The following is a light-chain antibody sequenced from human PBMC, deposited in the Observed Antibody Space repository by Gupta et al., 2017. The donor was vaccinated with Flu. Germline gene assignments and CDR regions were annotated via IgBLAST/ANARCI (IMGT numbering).Light chain of an antibody. CDR1: QSISSY. V-gene: IGKV1-9*01. Sequence: DIQLIQSPFFLSASVGDRVTITGRASQSISSYLAWYQQKPGKAPKLLIYAAYTLQSGVPSRFSGSGSWTEFTLTISSLQPEDFATYYCQQLNSYPPSFGQGTKLEIK. CDR3: QQLNSYPPS. CDR2: AAY. J-gene: IGKJ2*03.